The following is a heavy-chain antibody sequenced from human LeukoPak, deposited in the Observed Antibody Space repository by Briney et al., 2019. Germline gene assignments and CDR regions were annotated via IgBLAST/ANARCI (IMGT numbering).Heavy chain of an antibody. CDR3: ARGPVPGDI. CDR1: GFTFSSYW. D-gene: IGHD2-2*01. J-gene: IGHJ3*02. Sequence: PGGSLRLSCAASGFTFSSYWMHWVRQAPGKGLVWVSRIDSDAISTTYADSVKGRFTISRDNAKNTLYLQMNSLRAEDTAVYYCARGPVPGDIWGQGTMVTVSS. CDR2: IDSDAIST. V-gene: IGHV3-74*01.